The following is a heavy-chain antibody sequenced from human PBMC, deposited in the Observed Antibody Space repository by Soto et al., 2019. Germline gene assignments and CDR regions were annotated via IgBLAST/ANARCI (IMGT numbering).Heavy chain of an antibody. Sequence: VGSLRLSCAASGFTFSSYSMNWVRQAPGKGQEWVSYISSSSTIYYADSVKGRFTISRDNAKNSLYLQMNSLRAEDTAVYYCARDMYYYGSGSYFVWGQGTLVTVSS. CDR1: GFTFSSYS. D-gene: IGHD3-10*01. CDR2: ISSSSTI. J-gene: IGHJ4*02. V-gene: IGHV3-48*01. CDR3: ARDMYYYGSGSYFV.